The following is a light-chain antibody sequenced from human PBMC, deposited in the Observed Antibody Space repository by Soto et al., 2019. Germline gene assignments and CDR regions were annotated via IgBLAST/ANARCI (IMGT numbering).Light chain of an antibody. CDR3: SSYTASLTVV. V-gene: IGLV2-14*02. CDR1: SSDIGSYDL. CDR2: EVT. J-gene: IGLJ2*01. Sequence: QSALTQPASVSGSPGQSITISCTGTSSDIGSYDLVSWYQQHPGTAPKLIIYEVTKRPSGVSTRFSGSKSGNTASLTISGLQAEDEADYHCSSYTASLTVVFGGGTQLTVL.